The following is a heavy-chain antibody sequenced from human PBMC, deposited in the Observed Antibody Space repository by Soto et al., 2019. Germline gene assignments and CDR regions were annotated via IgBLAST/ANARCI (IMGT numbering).Heavy chain of an antibody. CDR1: GGSISSSNW. J-gene: IGHJ5*02. CDR3: ARELAAAGTSWFDP. Sequence: QVQLQESGPGLVKPSGTLSLTCAVSGGSISSSNWWSWVRQPPGKGLEWIGEIYHSGSTNYNPSLKGRVTISVGQSKNQFSLKLSSVAAADTAVYYCARELAAAGTSWFDPWGQGTLVTVSS. CDR2: IYHSGST. D-gene: IGHD6-13*01. V-gene: IGHV4-4*02.